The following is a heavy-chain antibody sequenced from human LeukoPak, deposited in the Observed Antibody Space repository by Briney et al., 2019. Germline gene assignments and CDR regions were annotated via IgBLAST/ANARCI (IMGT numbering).Heavy chain of an antibody. CDR2: IRSKASSYAT. V-gene: IGHV3-73*01. Sequence: PGGSLKLSCAASGFTLSGSAMHWVRQAAGKGLEGVGRIRSKASSYATAYAASVKGRFTISRDDSKNTAYLQMNSLKTEDTAVYYCTRPVHTKYCSGGSCYPYWGQGTLVTVSS. D-gene: IGHD2-15*01. CDR1: GFTLSGSA. J-gene: IGHJ4*02. CDR3: TRPVHTKYCSGGSCYPY.